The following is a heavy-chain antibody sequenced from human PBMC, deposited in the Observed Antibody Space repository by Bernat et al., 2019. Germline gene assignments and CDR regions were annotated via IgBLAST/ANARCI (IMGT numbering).Heavy chain of an antibody. CDR2: ISSSSSYI. J-gene: IGHJ3*02. CDR1: GFTFSSYS. V-gene: IGHV3-21*01. Sequence: EVQLVESGGGLVKPGGSLRLSCAASGFTFSSYSMNWVRQAPGKGLEWVSSISSSSSYIYYADSVKGRFTISRDNAKNSLYLQMNSLRAEDTAVYYCARHSSDPLRAFDIWGQGTMVTVSS. D-gene: IGHD2-21*01. CDR3: ARHSSDPLRAFDI.